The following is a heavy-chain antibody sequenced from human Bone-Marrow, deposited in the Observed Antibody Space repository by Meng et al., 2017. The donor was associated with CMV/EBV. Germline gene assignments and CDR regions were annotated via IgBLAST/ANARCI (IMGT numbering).Heavy chain of an antibody. CDR3: TRDPTYYYGSGTGH. J-gene: IGHJ4*02. Sequence: GESLKISCAASGFTFSSYWMSWVRQAPGKGLEWVANIKQDGSEKYYVDSVKGRFTISRDNAKNSLYLQMNSLRAEDTAVYYCTRDPTYYYGSGTGHWGQGTLVTVYS. CDR2: IKQDGSEK. V-gene: IGHV3-7*01. CDR1: GFTFSSYW. D-gene: IGHD3-10*01.